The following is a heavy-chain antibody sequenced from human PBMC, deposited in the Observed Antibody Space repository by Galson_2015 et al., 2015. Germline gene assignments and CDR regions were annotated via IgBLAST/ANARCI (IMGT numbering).Heavy chain of an antibody. CDR2: IRYDGSNQ. CDR1: RFTFRNYG. V-gene: IGHV3-33*01. CDR3: TRDGRSRYFDL. Sequence: SLRLSCAASRFTFRNYGMHWVRQAPGKGLEWVAVIRYDGSNQYYADSVKGRFTISRDNSKNTLYLQMNSPRAEDTAVYYCTRDGRSRYFDLWGRGALVIVSS. J-gene: IGHJ2*01.